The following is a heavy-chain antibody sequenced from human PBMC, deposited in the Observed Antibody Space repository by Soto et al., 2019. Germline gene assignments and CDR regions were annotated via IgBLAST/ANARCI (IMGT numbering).Heavy chain of an antibody. CDR2: ISSSGATI. CDR3: ARENRKQGYCSCTSCPFDY. D-gene: IGHD2-2*01. J-gene: IGHJ4*02. Sequence: QVQLVESGGGLVKPGGSQRLSCAASGFTFSDYYMSWIRQAPGKGPEWVSYISSSGATIYYADSVKGRFAISRDNAKNSLYLQKNSLRAEDTAVYYCARENRKQGYCSCTSCPFDYWGQGSLVTVSS. V-gene: IGHV3-11*01. CDR1: GFTFSDYY.